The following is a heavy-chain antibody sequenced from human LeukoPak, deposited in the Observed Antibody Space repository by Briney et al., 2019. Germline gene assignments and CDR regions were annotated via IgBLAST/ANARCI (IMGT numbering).Heavy chain of an antibody. CDR3: ARVPGGALNWFDP. J-gene: IGHJ5*02. CDR1: GGSISSYY. D-gene: IGHD3-10*01. CDR2: IYYSGSP. V-gene: IGHV4-59*08. Sequence: SETLSLTCTVSGGSISSYYWSWIRQPPGKGLEWIGYIYYSGSPNYNPSLKSRVTISVDTSKNQFSLKLSAVTAADTAVYYCARVPGGALNWFDPWGQGTLVTVSS.